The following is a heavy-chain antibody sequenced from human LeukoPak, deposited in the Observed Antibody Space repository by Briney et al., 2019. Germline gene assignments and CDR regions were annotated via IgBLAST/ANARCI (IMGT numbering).Heavy chain of an antibody. D-gene: IGHD4-11*01. CDR1: GFNFNNSG. CDR2: ISFDGKNQ. CDR3: AKDLPAETKMGGFDF. Sequence: GGSLRLSCAGSGFNFNNSGMHWVRQAPGKGLEWVAVISFDGKNQHYAGSVKARFTTSRDNSKNTVYLQMNSLRPEDTAVYYCAKDLPAETKMGGFDFWGQGALVTISS. V-gene: IGHV3-30*18. J-gene: IGHJ4*02.